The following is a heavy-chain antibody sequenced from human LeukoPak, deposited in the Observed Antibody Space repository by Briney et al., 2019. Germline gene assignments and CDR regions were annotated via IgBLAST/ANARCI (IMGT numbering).Heavy chain of an antibody. CDR1: GGSISSHY. Sequence: SETLSLTCTVSGGSISSHYWSWIRQPPGKGLEWIGYIYYSGSTNYNPSLKSRVTISVDTSKNQFSLKLGSVTAADTAVYYCARVRSELLYNWFDPWGQGTLVTVSS. D-gene: IGHD2-2*02. J-gene: IGHJ5*02. CDR3: ARVRSELLYNWFDP. V-gene: IGHV4-59*11. CDR2: IYYSGST.